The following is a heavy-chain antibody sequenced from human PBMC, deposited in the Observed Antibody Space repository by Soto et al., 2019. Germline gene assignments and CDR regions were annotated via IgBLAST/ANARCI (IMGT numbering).Heavy chain of an antibody. CDR3: ARVAY. CDR2: ISSASSET. CDR1: GFTFSRVR. J-gene: IGHJ4*02. Sequence: GGSLTLSCEASGFTFSRVRMNWVRHVPGKGLWWVASISSASSETWYSDSVKGRFIISRDNAQNSLFLQMNTLRPDDSAIYYCARVAYWGPGTQVAVSS. V-gene: IGHV3-21*01.